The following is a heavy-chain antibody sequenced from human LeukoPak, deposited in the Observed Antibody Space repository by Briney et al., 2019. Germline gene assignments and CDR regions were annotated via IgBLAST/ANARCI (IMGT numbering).Heavy chain of an antibody. CDR3: ARYYDFWSGGIDY. V-gene: IGHV4-34*01. D-gene: IGHD3-3*01. J-gene: IGHJ4*02. CDR2: INHSGST. CDR1: GGSFSGYY. Sequence: SETLSLTCAVYGGSFSGYYWSWIRQPPGKGLEWIGEINHSGSTKYNPSLKSRFTISVDTSKNQFSLKLSSVTAADTAVYYCARYYDFWSGGIDYWGQGTLVTVSS.